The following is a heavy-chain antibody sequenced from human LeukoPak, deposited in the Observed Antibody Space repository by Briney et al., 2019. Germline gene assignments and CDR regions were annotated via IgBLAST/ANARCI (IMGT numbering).Heavy chain of an antibody. CDR2: IWYGGSNK. V-gene: IGHV3-33*01. D-gene: IGHD6-19*01. Sequence: GGSLRLSCAASGFTFSSYGMHWVRQAPGKGLEWVAVIWYGGSNKYYADSVKGRFTISRDNSKNTLYLQMNSLRAEDTAVYYCARDGGSGWFFDYWGQGTLVTVSS. J-gene: IGHJ4*02. CDR1: GFTFSSYG. CDR3: ARDGGSGWFFDY.